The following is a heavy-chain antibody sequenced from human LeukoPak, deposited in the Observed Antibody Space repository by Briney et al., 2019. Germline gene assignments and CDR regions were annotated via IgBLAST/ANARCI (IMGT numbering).Heavy chain of an antibody. V-gene: IGHV3-23*01. CDR2: ISGSGGST. Sequence: PGGSLRLSCAASGFTFSSYAMSWVRQAPGKGLEWVSAISGSGGSTYYADSVKGRFTISRDNSKNTLYLQMNSLRAEDTAVYYCAKDFFYDSSGYYYGVSDYWGQGTLVTVSS. D-gene: IGHD3-22*01. J-gene: IGHJ4*02. CDR3: AKDFFYDSSGYYYGVSDY. CDR1: GFTFSSYA.